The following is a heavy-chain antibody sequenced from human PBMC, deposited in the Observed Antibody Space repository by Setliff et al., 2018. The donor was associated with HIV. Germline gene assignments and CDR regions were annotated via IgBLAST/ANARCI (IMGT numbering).Heavy chain of an antibody. CDR2: IYWNNQK. CDR1: GFSLSTAGAA. V-gene: IGHV2-5*01. D-gene: IGHD3-22*01. J-gene: IGHJ4*02. CDR3: VHTFYLDSSGLREFDV. Sequence: SGPTLVNPTQTLTLTCSFSGFSLSTAGAAVGWIRQPPGKAPEWLALIYWNNQKRYSPPLRTRLAIVADTSKNQVVLTLTNMDPVDTATYYCVHTFYLDSSGLREFDVWGQGTQVTVSS.